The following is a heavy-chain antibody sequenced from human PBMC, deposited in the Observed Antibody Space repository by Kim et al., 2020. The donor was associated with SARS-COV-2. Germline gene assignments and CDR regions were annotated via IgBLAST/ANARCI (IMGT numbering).Heavy chain of an antibody. CDR3: ARDPHPYSSGWYSYVY. D-gene: IGHD6-19*01. Sequence: SVKGRFTISGDNSKNTLYLQMNSLGAEDTAVYYCARDPHPYSSGWYSYVYWGQGTLVTVSS. V-gene: IGHV3-66*01. J-gene: IGHJ4*02.